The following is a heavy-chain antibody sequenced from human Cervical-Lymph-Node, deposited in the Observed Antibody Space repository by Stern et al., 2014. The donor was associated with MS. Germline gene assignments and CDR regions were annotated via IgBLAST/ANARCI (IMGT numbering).Heavy chain of an antibody. CDR2: MDNTGDS. Sequence: QLQLQASGPGLVKPEQTLSLTCNVSGGSISSGGYFWSWLRQRPGEGLVWIGYMDNTGDSYYNPSLKSRITISGDTSKNQVTLNLTSVTVADTGVYYCASRDGKWGQGTLVTVSS. D-gene: IGHD5-24*01. J-gene: IGHJ4*02. CDR3: ASRDGK. CDR1: GGSISSGGYF. V-gene: IGHV4-31*03.